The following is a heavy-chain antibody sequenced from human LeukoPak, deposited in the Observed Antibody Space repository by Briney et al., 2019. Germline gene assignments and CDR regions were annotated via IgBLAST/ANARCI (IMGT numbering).Heavy chain of an antibody. CDR2: IYYGGTP. CDR1: GGSISSTGYY. Sequence: SETLSLTCTVSGGSISSTGYYWGWIRQPPGKGLEWIGSIYYGGTPNYNPSLRSRVTISVDTSKNHCTLKLNSVTAADTGVYFCARQTGTSSAWYGASDIWGQGAMVTVSS. D-gene: IGHD6-19*01. CDR3: ARQTGTSSAWYGASDI. J-gene: IGHJ3*02. V-gene: IGHV4-39*01.